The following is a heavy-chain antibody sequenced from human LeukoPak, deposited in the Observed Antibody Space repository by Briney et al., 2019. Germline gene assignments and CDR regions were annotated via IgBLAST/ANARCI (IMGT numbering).Heavy chain of an antibody. CDR3: ARSTENYGSGTFDY. J-gene: IGHJ4*02. D-gene: IGHD3-10*01. Sequence: ASVKVSCKASGYTFTNYGIIWVRQAPGQGLEWMGWISAYNGNTNYAQKFQVRVTMTTETSTSTTYMGLRSLRSDDTAVYYCARSTENYGSGTFDYWGQGTLVTVSS. CDR2: ISAYNGNT. CDR1: GYTFTNYG. V-gene: IGHV1-18*01.